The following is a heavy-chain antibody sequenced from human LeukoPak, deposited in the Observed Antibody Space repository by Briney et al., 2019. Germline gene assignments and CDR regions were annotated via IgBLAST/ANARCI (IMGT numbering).Heavy chain of an antibody. V-gene: IGHV3-23*01. CDR2: ISGSGGRT. D-gene: IGHD3-9*01. J-gene: IGHJ4*02. CDR3: AKNRTSFDWFPRYYFDY. Sequence: PGGSLRLSCTVSEFIFSSYDMSWVRQAPGKGLEWVSTISGSGGRTYYTDSVKGRFSISRDNPENTLYLQMDSLRGEDTARYYCAKNRTSFDWFPRYYFDYWGQGTLVTVSS. CDR1: EFIFSSYD.